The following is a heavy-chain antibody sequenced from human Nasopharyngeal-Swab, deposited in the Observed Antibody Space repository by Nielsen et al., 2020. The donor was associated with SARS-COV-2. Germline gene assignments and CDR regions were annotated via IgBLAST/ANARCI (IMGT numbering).Heavy chain of an antibody. J-gene: IGHJ4*02. CDR3: ARDTPPYDFWSGWQPSFDY. D-gene: IGHD3-3*01. CDR1: GFTFSNYA. V-gene: IGHV3-30*04. CDR2: ISYDGSNK. Sequence: GESLKISCAASGFTFSNYAMHWVRQAPGKGLEWVAVISYDGSNKYYADSVKGRFTISRDNSKNTLYLQMNSLRAEDTAVYYCARDTPPYDFWSGWQPSFDYWGQGTLVTVSS.